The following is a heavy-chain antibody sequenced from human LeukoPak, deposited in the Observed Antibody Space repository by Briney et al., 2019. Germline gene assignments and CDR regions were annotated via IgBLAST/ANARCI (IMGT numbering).Heavy chain of an antibody. Sequence: GGSLRLSCAASGFTFSSYIMNWVRQAPGKGLEWVSCISSSSSTIYYAVSVKGRFPISRDNSKNSLYLQMNSLRAEDTAVYYCARVEDGYWGQGNLVTVSS. CDR3: ARVEDGY. CDR2: ISSSSSTI. V-gene: IGHV3-48*01. J-gene: IGHJ4*02. CDR1: GFTFSSYI.